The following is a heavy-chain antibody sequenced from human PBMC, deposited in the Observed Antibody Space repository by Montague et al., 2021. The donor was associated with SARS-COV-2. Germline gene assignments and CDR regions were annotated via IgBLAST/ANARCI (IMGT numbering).Heavy chain of an antibody. CDR3: ARLVETYYYYYGTDV. CDR1: GDSISSSSYY. J-gene: IGHJ6*02. Sequence: SETLSLTCTVSGDSISSSSYYWGWIRQPPGKGLEWIGSIYYSGSTYYNPSLKSRVTISVDTSKKQFSLKLSSVTAADTAVYYCARLVETYYYYYGTDVWGQGTTVTVSS. CDR2: IYYSGST. D-gene: IGHD4-23*01. V-gene: IGHV4-39*01.